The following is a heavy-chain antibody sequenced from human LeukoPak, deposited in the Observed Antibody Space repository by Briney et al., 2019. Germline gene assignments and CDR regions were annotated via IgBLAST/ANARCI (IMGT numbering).Heavy chain of an antibody. J-gene: IGHJ3*02. CDR3: ARDNRGYSGYGSGDDAFDI. D-gene: IGHD5-12*01. CDR2: IWYDGSNK. CDR1: GFTLSSYV. V-gene: IGHV3-33*01. Sequence: RGSLRLSCAASGFTLSSYVMHWVRQAPGKGLEWGAVIWYDGSNKYYADSVKGRFTISRDNSKNTLYLQMNSLRAEDTAVYYCARDNRGYSGYGSGDDAFDIWGQGTMVTVSS.